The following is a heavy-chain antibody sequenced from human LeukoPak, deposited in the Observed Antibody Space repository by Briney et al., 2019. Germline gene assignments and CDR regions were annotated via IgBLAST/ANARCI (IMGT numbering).Heavy chain of an antibody. CDR3: AKATYSTSPGYYFDY. CDR2: ISWNSAMI. J-gene: IGHJ4*02. D-gene: IGHD6-6*01. CDR1: GFTFDDYA. Sequence: GGSLRLSCAASGFTFDDYAMHWVRQGPGKGLERVSGISWNSAMIAYADSVKGRFTISRDNAKNSLYLQMNSLRAEDTAFYYCAKATYSTSPGYYFDYWGQGTLVTVSS. V-gene: IGHV3-9*01.